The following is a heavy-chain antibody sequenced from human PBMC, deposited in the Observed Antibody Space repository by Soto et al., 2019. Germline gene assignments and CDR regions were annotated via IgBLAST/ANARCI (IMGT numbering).Heavy chain of an antibody. CDR3: ARGWGGYFDL. D-gene: IGHD3-16*01. CDR1: GGSISSYY. V-gene: IGHV4-59*01. J-gene: IGHJ2*01. Sequence: PSETLPLTCTVSGGSISSYYWSWIRQPPGKGLEWIGYIYYSGSTNYNPSLKSRVTISVDTSKNQFSLKLSSVTAADTAVYYCARGWGGYFDLWGRGTLVTVSS. CDR2: IYYSGST.